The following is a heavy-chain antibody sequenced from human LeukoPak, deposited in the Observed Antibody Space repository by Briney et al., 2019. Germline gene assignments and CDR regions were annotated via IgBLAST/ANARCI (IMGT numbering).Heavy chain of an antibody. CDR2: IHNNGST. CDR1: SDSISTYY. CDR3: ARGIRGAADY. D-gene: IGHD3-16*01. J-gene: IGHJ4*02. Sequence: PSETLSLTCTVASDSISTYYWSWIRQPPGKGLEWIGYIHNNGSTSYNPSLKSRLAMSLDTSKNQFSLNLNSVTAADTAVYYCARGIRGAADYWGQGTLVTVSS. V-gene: IGHV4-59*01.